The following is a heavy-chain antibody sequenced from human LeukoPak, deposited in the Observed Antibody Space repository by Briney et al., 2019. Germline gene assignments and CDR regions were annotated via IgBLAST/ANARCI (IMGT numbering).Heavy chain of an antibody. CDR1: GYSFTSSW. J-gene: IGHJ4*02. Sequence: HGESLKISCKGSGYSFTSSWIGWVRQMPGKGLEWMGIIYPGDSDTRYSPSFQGQVTISADKSISTAYLQWSSLKASDSAMYYCAKPRDGYNSDYFDYWGQGTLVTVSS. CDR3: AKPRDGYNSDYFDY. D-gene: IGHD5-24*01. CDR2: IYPGDSDT. V-gene: IGHV5-51*01.